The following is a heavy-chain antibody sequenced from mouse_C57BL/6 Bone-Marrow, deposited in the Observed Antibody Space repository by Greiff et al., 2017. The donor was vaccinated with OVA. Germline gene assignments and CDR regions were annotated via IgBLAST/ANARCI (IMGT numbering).Heavy chain of an antibody. V-gene: IGHV1-78*01. Sequence: LQQLDAELVKLGASVKISCKVSGYTFTDHTIHWMKQRPEQGLEWIGYIYPRDGSTKYHEEFKGKATLTAAKPSSTAYMQLNSLTSEDAAVYFCARALSSLLFAYWGQGTLVTVSA. CDR1: GYTFTDHT. D-gene: IGHD6-1*01. CDR3: ARALSSLLFAY. J-gene: IGHJ3*01. CDR2: IYPRDGST.